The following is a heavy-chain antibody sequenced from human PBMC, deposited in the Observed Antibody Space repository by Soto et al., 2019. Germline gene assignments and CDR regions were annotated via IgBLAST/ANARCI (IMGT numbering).Heavy chain of an antibody. CDR3: ATIRGEILTYYYHVDV. V-gene: IGHV1-2*02. CDR1: GYSFTDYY. J-gene: IGHJ6*02. CDR2: INPDSGGT. Sequence: ASVKVSCKASGYSFTDYYMHWVRQAPGQGLEWMGWINPDSGGTNYAQKFQGRITMTRDTSISTAYMELSTLKSDDTAVYYCATIRGEILTYYYHVDVWGQGTTVTVSS. D-gene: IGHD3-16*01.